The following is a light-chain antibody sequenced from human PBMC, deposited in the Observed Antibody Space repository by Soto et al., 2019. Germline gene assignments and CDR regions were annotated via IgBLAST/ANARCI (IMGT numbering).Light chain of an antibody. Sequence: DIQVTQSPSTLSASVGDRVTITCRASQSISSWLAWYQQKAGKAPKLLIYKASSLESGVPSRFSGSGSGTEFTLTISSLQPDDFAIYYCLRYNTDSRTFGQGTRLEIK. CDR2: KAS. CDR1: QSISSW. J-gene: IGKJ2*01. V-gene: IGKV1-5*03. CDR3: LRYNTDSRT.